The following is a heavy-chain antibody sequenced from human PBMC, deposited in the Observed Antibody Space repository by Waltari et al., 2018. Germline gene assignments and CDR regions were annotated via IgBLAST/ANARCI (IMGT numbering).Heavy chain of an antibody. V-gene: IGHV1-24*01. J-gene: IGHJ3*02. D-gene: IGHD1-26*01. CDR2: FDHEDCET. CDR1: GYTLTDLS. CDR3: ATDHQWELGSDAFDI. Sequence: QVQLVQSGAEVKKPGASVKVSCKVSGYTLTDLSMHWVRQAPGKGLDWMGGFDHEDCETIYAQKCQGRVTMTEDTSTDTAYMELSSLRSEDTAVYYCATDHQWELGSDAFDIWGQGTMVTVSS.